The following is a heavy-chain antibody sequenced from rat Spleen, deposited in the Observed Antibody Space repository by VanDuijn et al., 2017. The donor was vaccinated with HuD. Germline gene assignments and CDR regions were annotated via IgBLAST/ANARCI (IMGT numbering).Heavy chain of an antibody. D-gene: IGHD1-10*01. Sequence: QVQLKESGPGLVQPSQTLSLTCTVSGFSLTSHHVSWVRQPPGKGLEWMGVIWTGGSTAYNSLPKSRLSISRDTFKSQVFLKMNSLQTEDTATYYCARDSYNNYGFDYWGQGVMVTVSS. J-gene: IGHJ2*01. CDR2: IWTGGST. CDR1: GFSLTSHH. V-gene: IGHV2-43*01. CDR3: ARDSYNNYGFDY.